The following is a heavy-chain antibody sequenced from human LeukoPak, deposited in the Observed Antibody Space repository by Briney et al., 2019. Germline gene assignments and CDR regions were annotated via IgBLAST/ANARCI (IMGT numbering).Heavy chain of an antibody. CDR1: GFTFSSYA. D-gene: IGHD3-22*01. V-gene: IGHV3-23*01. CDR2: ITGSGDST. Sequence: PGGSLRLSCAASGFTFSSYAMNWVRQAPGKGLEWVSSITGSGDSTYYADSVKGRFTISRDNAKKSLYLQMHSLRAEDTAVYYCARDSHKFDSSGYYPDAFDIWGQGTMVTVSS. CDR3: ARDSHKFDSSGYYPDAFDI. J-gene: IGHJ3*02.